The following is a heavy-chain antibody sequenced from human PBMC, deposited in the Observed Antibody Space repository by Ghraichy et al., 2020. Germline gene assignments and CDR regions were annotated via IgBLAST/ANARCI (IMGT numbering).Heavy chain of an antibody. CDR3: ARDYGGNSGWFDP. Sequence: ASVKVSCKASGYTFTSYDINWVRKATGQGLEWVGWRNPNSGNTGYAQKFQGRVTMTRDTSISTAYMELSSLRSEDTTVYYCARDYGGNSGWFDPWGQGTLVTVSS. CDR2: RNPNSGNT. CDR1: GYTFTSYD. V-gene: IGHV1-8*01. J-gene: IGHJ5*02. D-gene: IGHD4-23*01.